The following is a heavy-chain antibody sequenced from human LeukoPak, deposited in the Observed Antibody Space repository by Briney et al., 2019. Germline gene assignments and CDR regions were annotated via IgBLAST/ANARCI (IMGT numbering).Heavy chain of an antibody. D-gene: IGHD2-15*01. J-gene: IGHJ4*02. Sequence: GGSLRLSCAASGFTFTNYEMNWVRQAPGKGLEWVSYISNSGKTIYYADSVKGRFTISRDNAKNSLYLQMNSLRAEDTAVYYCARGWYLDYWGQGTLVTVSS. CDR2: ISNSGKTI. V-gene: IGHV3-48*03. CDR3: ARGWYLDY. CDR1: GFTFTNYE.